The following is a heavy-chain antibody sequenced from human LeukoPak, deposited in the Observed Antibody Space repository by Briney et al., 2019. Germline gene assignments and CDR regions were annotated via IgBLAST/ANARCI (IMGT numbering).Heavy chain of an antibody. CDR2: LHLSGGDT. CDR3: AKSGIPAAGQRGYFDY. D-gene: IGHD6-13*01. J-gene: IGHJ4*02. CDR1: GFSFSNYA. V-gene: IGHV3-23*01. Sequence: GGSLRLSCAPSGFSFSNYAMTWVRQAPGKGLEWVSSLHLSGGDTYYADSVKGRFIISRDNSGNTLYLQMNSLRVDDTAVYYCAKSGIPAAGQRGYFDYWGQGTLVTVSS.